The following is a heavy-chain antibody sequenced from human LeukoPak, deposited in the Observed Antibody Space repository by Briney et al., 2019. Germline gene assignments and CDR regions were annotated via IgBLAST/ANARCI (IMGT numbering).Heavy chain of an antibody. V-gene: IGHV4-34*01. CDR1: GGSFSGYY. D-gene: IGHD2-21*02. J-gene: IGHJ4*02. CDR2: INHSGST. Sequence: SETLSLTCAVYGGSFSGYYWSWIRQPPGKGLEWIGEINHSGSTNYNPSLKSRVTISVDTSENQFSLKLSSVTAADTAVYYCARGAVVVTAITFDYWGQGTLVTVSS. CDR3: ARGAVVVTAITFDY.